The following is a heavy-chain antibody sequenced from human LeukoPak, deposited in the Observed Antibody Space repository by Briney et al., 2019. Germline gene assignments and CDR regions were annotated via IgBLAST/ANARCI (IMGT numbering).Heavy chain of an antibody. D-gene: IGHD4-17*01. V-gene: IGHV3-48*02. Sequence: GGSLRLSCAASGFTFSDYRLNWVRQAPGKGLEWVSYISGIIFYADSVKGRFTISRDNAKNSLYLQMNSLRDEDTAVYYCASDKDYGFDYWGQGILVSVSS. J-gene: IGHJ4*02. CDR2: ISGII. CDR1: GFTFSDYR. CDR3: ASDKDYGFDY.